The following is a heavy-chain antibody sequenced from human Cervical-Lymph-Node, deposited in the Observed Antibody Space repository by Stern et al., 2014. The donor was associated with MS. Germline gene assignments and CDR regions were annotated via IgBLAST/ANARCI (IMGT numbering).Heavy chain of an antibody. CDR1: GFTFSCCG. D-gene: IGHD6-13*01. CDR3: AKYSSSSLGMDV. J-gene: IGHJ6*02. CDR2: ISYDGSYK. V-gene: IGHV3-30*18. Sequence: QLVQSGGGVVQPGRSLRLTCAASGFTFSCCGMHWVRQTPGKGLEWVAVISYDGSYKYYGDSVKGRFTISRDNSKNTLYLQMNSLRAEDTAVYYCAKYSSSSLGMDVWGQGTTVTVSS.